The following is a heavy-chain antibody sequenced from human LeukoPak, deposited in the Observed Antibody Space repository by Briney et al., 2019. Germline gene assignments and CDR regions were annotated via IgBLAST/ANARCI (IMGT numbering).Heavy chain of an antibody. J-gene: IGHJ6*03. CDR3: ARDPLFGSGSYYPTHYYYYYYMDV. Sequence: ASVKVSCKASGYTFTSYAMNWVRQAPGQGLEWMGWINPNSGGTNYAQKFQGRVTMTRETSISTAYMELRRLRSDDTDVYYCARDPLFGSGSYYPTHYYYYYYMDVWGKGTTVTISS. V-gene: IGHV1-2*02. CDR1: GYTFTSYA. CDR2: INPNSGGT. D-gene: IGHD3-10*01.